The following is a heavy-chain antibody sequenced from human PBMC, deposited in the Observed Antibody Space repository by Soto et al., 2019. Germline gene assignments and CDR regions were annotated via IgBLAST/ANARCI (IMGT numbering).Heavy chain of an antibody. CDR1: GYTLTELS. Sequence: ASVKVSGKVSGYTLTELSMHWVRQAPGKGLEWMGGFDPEDGETIYAQKFQGRVTMTEDTSTDTAYMELSSPRSEDTAVYYCATDLITIFGVVITPPIYWGQGTLVTVSS. V-gene: IGHV1-24*01. J-gene: IGHJ4*02. D-gene: IGHD3-3*01. CDR3: ATDLITIFGVVITPPIY. CDR2: FDPEDGET.